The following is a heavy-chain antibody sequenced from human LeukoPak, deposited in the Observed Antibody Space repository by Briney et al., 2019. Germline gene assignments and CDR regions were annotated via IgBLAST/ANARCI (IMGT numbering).Heavy chain of an antibody. CDR1: GGSISSSSYY. CDR3: ARSPLLVLRFPFDY. Sequence: KPSETLSLTCTVSGGSISSSSYYWGWIRQPPGKGLEWIGSIYYSGSTYYNPSLKSRVTISVDTSKNQFSLKLSSVTAADTAVYYCARSPLLVLRFPFDYWGQGTLVTVSS. D-gene: IGHD2-15*01. J-gene: IGHJ4*02. V-gene: IGHV4-39*01. CDR2: IYYSGST.